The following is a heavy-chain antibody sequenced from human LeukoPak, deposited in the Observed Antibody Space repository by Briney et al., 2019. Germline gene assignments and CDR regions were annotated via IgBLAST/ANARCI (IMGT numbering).Heavy chain of an antibody. V-gene: IGHV1-2*02. J-gene: IGHJ3*02. D-gene: IGHD7-27*01. CDR2: INPNSGGT. Sequence: ASVKVSCKASGYTFTGYYMHWVRQAPGQGLEWMGWINPNSGGTNYAQKFQGRVTVTRDTSISTAYMELSRLRSDDTAVYYCARDPNWGSGAFDIWGQGTMVTVSS. CDR3: ARDPNWGSGAFDI. CDR1: GYTFTGYY.